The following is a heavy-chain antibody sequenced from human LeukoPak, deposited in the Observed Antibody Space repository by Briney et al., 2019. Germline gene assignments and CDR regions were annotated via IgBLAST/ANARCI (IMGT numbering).Heavy chain of an antibody. CDR2: IRYDGSNK. D-gene: IGHD2-21*01. Sequence: PGGSLRLSCAASGFTFSSYGMHWVRQAPGKGLEWVAFIRYDGSNKYYADSVKGRFTISRDNSKNTLYLQMNSLRAEDTAVYYCARDRGGEDAFDIWGQGTMVTVSS. J-gene: IGHJ3*02. V-gene: IGHV3-30*02. CDR1: GFTFSSYG. CDR3: ARDRGGEDAFDI.